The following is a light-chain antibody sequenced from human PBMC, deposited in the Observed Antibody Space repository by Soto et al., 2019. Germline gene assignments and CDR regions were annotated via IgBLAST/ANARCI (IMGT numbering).Light chain of an antibody. CDR1: QSISSW. CDR3: QHYNSYSEA. J-gene: IGKJ1*01. CDR2: DAS. V-gene: IGKV1-5*01. Sequence: DIQMTQSPSTLSSSVGDRFTITFRASQSISSWLAWYQEKPGKAPKLLIYDASSLESGVPSRFSGSGSVTEFTLTISSLQPDDFATYYCQHYNSYSEAFGQGTKVDIK.